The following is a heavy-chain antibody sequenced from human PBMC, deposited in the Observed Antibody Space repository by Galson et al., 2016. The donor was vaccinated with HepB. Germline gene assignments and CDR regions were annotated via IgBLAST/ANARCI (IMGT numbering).Heavy chain of an antibody. Sequence: FRTYPMHWVRQAPGKGLEWVAVISSDGSNEWYADSVKGRFTISRDNSQNTLSLQMSSLRPEDTAAYYCAREAERWNYLDYWGQGALVTVSS. V-gene: IGHV3-30*04. D-gene: IGHD5-24*01. CDR3: AREAERWNYLDY. J-gene: IGHJ4*02. CDR2: ISSDGSNE. CDR1: FRTYP.